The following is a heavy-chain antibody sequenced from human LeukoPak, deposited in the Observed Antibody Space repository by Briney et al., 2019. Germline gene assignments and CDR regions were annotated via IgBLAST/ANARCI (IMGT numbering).Heavy chain of an antibody. CDR3: ARHPGKMTIFGVVIYNWFDP. D-gene: IGHD3-3*01. J-gene: IGHJ5*02. CDR2: INHSGST. CDR1: GDSFSGYY. V-gene: IGHV4-34*01. Sequence: SETLSLTCAVYGDSFSGYYWSWIRQPPGKGLEWLGEINHSGSTNYNPSLKSRVTMSTDTSENQLSLKISSVTAADTAVYYCARHPGKMTIFGVVIYNWFDPWGQGTLVIVSS.